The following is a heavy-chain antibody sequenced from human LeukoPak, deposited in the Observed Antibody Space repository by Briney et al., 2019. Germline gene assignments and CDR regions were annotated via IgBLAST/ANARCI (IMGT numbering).Heavy chain of an antibody. V-gene: IGHV1-8*02. D-gene: IGHD4-17*01. J-gene: IGHJ5*02. Sequence: GASVKVSCKASGGTFSSYAINWVRQATGQGLEWMGWMNPNSGNTGYAQKFQGRVTMTRNTSISTAYMELSSLRSEDTAVYYCARAPSLYGDYTWGQGTLVTVSS. CDR2: MNPNSGNT. CDR1: GGTFSSYA. CDR3: ARAPSLYGDYT.